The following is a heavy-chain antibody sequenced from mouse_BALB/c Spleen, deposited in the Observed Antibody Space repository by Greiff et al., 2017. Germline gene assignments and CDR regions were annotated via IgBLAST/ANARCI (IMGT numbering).Heavy chain of an antibody. J-gene: IGHJ4*01. CDR2: IRLKSDNYAT. CDR3: TRLRRGDYYAMDY. D-gene: IGHD2-12*01. Sequence: EVQLQESGGGLVQPGGSMKLSCVASGFTFSSYWMSWVRQSPEKGLEWVAEIRLKSDNYATHYAESVKGKFTISRDDSKSRLYLQMNSLRAEDTGIYYCTRLRRGDYYAMDYWGQGTSVTVSS. V-gene: IGHV6-6*02. CDR1: GFTFSSYW.